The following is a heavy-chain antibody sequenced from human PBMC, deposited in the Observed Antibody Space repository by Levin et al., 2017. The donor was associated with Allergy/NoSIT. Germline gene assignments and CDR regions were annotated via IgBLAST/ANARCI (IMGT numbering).Heavy chain of an antibody. CDR3: ARGPKKWYDDSSGSYDYCHH. CDR2: INHSGST. D-gene: IGHD3-22*01. V-gene: IGHV4-34*01. Sequence: SQTLSLTCAVYGGSFRAYYWSWLRQPPGKGLEWIGEINHSGSTNYNPSLKSRVTISVDTSKNQFSLKLSSVTAADTAVYYCARGPKKWYDDSSGSYDYCHHWGQGTLVTVSS. J-gene: IGHJ1*01. CDR1: GGSFRAYY.